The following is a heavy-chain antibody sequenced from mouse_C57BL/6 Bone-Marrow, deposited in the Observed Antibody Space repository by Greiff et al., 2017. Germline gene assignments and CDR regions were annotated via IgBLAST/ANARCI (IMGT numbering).Heavy chain of an antibody. J-gene: IGHJ1*03. V-gene: IGHV2-2*01. Sequence: VQLEESGPGLVQPSQSLSITCIVSGFSLTSYGVHWVRQSPGKGLEWLGVIWSGGSTDYNAASISRLSISKDNSKSQVFFNMNSLQADDTAIYYCAGNWDHGCWYFDDWGTGTTVTVSS. CDR1: GFSLTSYG. D-gene: IGHD1-2*01. CDR2: IWSGGST. CDR3: AGNWDHGCWYFDD.